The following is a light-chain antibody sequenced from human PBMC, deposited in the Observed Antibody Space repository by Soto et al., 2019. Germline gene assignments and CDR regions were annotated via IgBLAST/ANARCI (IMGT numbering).Light chain of an antibody. V-gene: IGKV3-20*01. J-gene: IGKJ1*01. CDR1: QSVSSNY. CDR2: GAS. Sequence: EIVLTQSPGTLSLSPGERATLSCRASQSVSSNYLAWYQQKPGQAPRLLIYGASSRAIGIPDRFSGSGSGTDFTLTISRLDPEDFAVYFCQQYGSSPRTFGQGTKVDIK. CDR3: QQYGSSPRT.